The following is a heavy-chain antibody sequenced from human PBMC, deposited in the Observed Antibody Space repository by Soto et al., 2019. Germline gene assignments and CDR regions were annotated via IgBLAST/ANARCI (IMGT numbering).Heavy chain of an antibody. D-gene: IGHD3-16*02. CDR1: GFTFSSYW. CDR3: ARADVWGSYRTGVAFDI. CDR2: IKQDGSEK. Sequence: EVQLVESGGGLVQPGGSLRLSCAASGFTFSSYWMSWVRQAPGKGLEWVANIKQDGSEKYYVDSVKGRFTISRDNAKHSLYLQMNSLRAEDTAVYYCARADVWGSYRTGVAFDIWGQGTMVTVSS. V-gene: IGHV3-7*03. J-gene: IGHJ3*02.